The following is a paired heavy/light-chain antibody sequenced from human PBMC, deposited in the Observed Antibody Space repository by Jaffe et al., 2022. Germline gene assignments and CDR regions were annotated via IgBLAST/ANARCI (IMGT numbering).Light chain of an antibody. CDR3: QQYYNTSGLT. J-gene: IGKJ4*01. V-gene: IGKV4-1*01. CDR2: WAS. CDR1: QSLLYNSNNRNY. Sequence: DIVLTQSPDSLAVSLGERATINCKSSQSLLYNSNNRNYLAWYQQKPGQPPKLLIYWASTRESGVPDRFSGSGSGTDFTLTISSLQAEDVAVYYCQQYYNTSGLTFGGGTKVEIK.
Heavy chain of an antibody. CDR3: AKEGGTARYFES. D-gene: IGHD2-21*02. J-gene: IGHJ4*02. CDR1: GGPFSTYA. Sequence: QVQLVQSGAEVKKPGSSVKVSCKASGGPFSTYAITWVRQAPGQGLEWMGGIIPIFGTTHYTQNFQGRVTITADESTSTAYMELSSLTSDDTAVYYCAKEGGTARYFESWGQGTLVTVSS. CDR2: IIPIFGTT. V-gene: IGHV1-69*01.